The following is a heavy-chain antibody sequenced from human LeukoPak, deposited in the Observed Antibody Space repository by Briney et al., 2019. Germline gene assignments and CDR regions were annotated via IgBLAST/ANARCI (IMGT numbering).Heavy chain of an antibody. V-gene: IGHV4-30-4*01. J-gene: IGHJ6*02. Sequence: SQTLSLTCTVSGGSISSGDYYWSWIRQPPGKGLEWIGYIYYSGSTYHNPSLKSRVTISVDTSKNQFSLKLSSVTAADTAVYYCARDALNYYYYYGMDVWGQGTTVTVSS. CDR1: GGSISSGDYY. CDR3: ARDALNYYYYYGMDV. CDR2: IYYSGST.